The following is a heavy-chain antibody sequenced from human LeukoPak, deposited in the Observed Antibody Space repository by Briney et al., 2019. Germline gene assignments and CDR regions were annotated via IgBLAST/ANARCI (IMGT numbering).Heavy chain of an antibody. J-gene: IGHJ4*02. Sequence: ASVKLSCKASGYTFTSYGISWVRQAPGQGLEWMGWISANNGNTNYAQKLKGRVTMTTDTSTNTAYMQLRSLRSDDTAVYYCARSKGYSYGYNYFDYWGQGTLVTVSS. CDR2: ISANNGNT. CDR3: ARSKGYSYGYNYFDY. V-gene: IGHV1-18*01. CDR1: GYTFTSYG. D-gene: IGHD5-18*01.